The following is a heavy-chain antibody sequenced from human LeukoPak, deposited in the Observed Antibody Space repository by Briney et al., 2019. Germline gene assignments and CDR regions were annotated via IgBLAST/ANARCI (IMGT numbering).Heavy chain of an antibody. V-gene: IGHV3-30*04. J-gene: IGHJ4*02. Sequence: PGRSLRLSCAASGFTFSSYAMHWVRQAPGKGLEWVAVISYDGSNKYYADSVKGRFTISRDNSKNTLYLQMNSLRAEDTAVYYCARDIGYYGSGSYYLDYWGQGTLVTVSS. CDR1: GFTFSSYA. CDR2: ISYDGSNK. CDR3: ARDIGYYGSGSYYLDY. D-gene: IGHD3-10*01.